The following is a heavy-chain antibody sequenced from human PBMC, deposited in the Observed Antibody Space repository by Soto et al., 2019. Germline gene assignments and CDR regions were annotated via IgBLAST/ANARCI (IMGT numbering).Heavy chain of an antibody. D-gene: IGHD3-16*01. CDR3: AKGGFWVHYGMDV. CDR2: ISGPGSIT. J-gene: IGHJ6*02. V-gene: IGHV3-23*01. Sequence: EVQLLESGGGLVQPGGSLRLSCAASGSSFSSYAMNWVRQAQGKGLEWVSSISGPGSITYYADSVKGRFTISRDNSKDTLYMQMNSLRVEDTAVYYCAKGGFWVHYGMDVWGQGTTVTVSS. CDR1: GSSFSSYA.